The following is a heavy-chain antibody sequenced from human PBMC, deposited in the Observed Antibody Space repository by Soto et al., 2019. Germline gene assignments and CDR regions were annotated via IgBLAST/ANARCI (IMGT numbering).Heavy chain of an antibody. V-gene: IGHV3-30*18. CDR3: AKEITPRSSNGWPFDS. CDR2: ISFDGKVK. D-gene: IGHD6-19*01. Sequence: GGSLRLSCAASGFIFSSYGMHWVRQAPGKGLEWVTVISFDGKVKFYADSVKGRFTISRDNSKNTLYLQMNSPRLDDTAVYYCAKEITPRSSNGWPFDSWGQGTLVTVSS. J-gene: IGHJ4*02. CDR1: GFIFSSYG.